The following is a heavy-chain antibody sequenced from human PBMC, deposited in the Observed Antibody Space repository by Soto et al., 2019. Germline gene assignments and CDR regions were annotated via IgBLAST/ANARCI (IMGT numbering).Heavy chain of an antibody. CDR2: ISPRGDNI. D-gene: IGHD6-19*01. Sequence: VGSLRLSCVASGFSLANFTINWVRQTPGKGLEWISYISPRGDNIYYAESVKGRFTISRDNARNSLFLRMNSLRDEDAALYYCAKGPHSNIGWPDYFDSWGQGVPVTVSS. J-gene: IGHJ4*02. V-gene: IGHV3-48*02. CDR3: AKGPHSNIGWPDYFDS. CDR1: GFSLANFT.